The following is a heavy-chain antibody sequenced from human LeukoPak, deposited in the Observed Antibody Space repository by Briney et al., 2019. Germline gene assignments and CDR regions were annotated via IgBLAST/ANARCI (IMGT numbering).Heavy chain of an antibody. J-gene: IGHJ4*02. Sequence: GGSLRLSCATSGFTFDYYAMHWVRQAPGKSLKWVSGISWNSGSIGYADSVKGRFTISRDNAKNSLYLQMNSLRAEDTALYYCAKDTGSSGPFDYWGQGTLVTVSS. CDR2: ISWNSGSI. CDR1: GFTFDYYA. V-gene: IGHV3-9*01. D-gene: IGHD6-19*01. CDR3: AKDTGSSGPFDY.